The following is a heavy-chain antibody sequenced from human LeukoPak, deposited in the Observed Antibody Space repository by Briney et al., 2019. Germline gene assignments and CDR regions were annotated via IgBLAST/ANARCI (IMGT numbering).Heavy chain of an antibody. CDR1: GYSFTSYW. D-gene: IGHD1-26*01. Sequence: GESLKISCKGSGYSFTSYWIGWVRQMPGKGLEWMGIIYPGDSDARYSPSFQGQVTISADKSISTAYLQWSSLKASNTAMYYCARRRDLYSGSYYPFDYWGQGTLVTVSS. CDR3: ARRRDLYSGSYYPFDY. J-gene: IGHJ4*02. CDR2: IYPGDSDA. V-gene: IGHV5-51*01.